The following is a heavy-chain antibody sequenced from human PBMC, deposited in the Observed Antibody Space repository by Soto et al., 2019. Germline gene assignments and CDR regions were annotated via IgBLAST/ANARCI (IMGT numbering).Heavy chain of an antibody. CDR2: IFASSTTI. J-gene: IGHJ4*02. Sequence: GGSLRLSCVASGFTFSSYSMVWVRQAPGKGLEWVSYIFASSTTIYYADSVKGRFTISRDNAKNSLYLQMNSLRAEDTAVYYCARDQPGYSYGYGLGYWGQGTLVTVSS. CDR1: GFTFSSYS. D-gene: IGHD5-18*01. V-gene: IGHV3-48*04. CDR3: ARDQPGYSYGYGLGY.